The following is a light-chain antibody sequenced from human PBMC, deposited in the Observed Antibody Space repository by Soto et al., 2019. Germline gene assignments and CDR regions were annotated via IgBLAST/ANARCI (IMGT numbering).Light chain of an antibody. CDR3: SSHAGSINLV. CDR2: EVI. J-gene: IGLJ2*01. Sequence: QSALTQPPSASGSPGQSVTISCTGTSSDVGAYNYVSWYQQHPGKVPKLMIYEVIKRPSGVPDRFSGSKSGNTASLTVSGLQREDEADYYCSSHAGSINLVFGGGTQLTVL. V-gene: IGLV2-8*01. CDR1: SSDVGAYNY.